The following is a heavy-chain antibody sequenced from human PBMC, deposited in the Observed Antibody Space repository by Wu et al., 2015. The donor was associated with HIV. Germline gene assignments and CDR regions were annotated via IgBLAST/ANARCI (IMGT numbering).Heavy chain of an antibody. CDR3: ARNLKDGRDY. D-gene: IGHD5-24*01. J-gene: IGHJ4*02. CDR1: GYTFTKYY. V-gene: IGHV1-46*01. Sequence: QVQLVQSGAEVKKPGASVKVSCKASGYTFTKYYIHWVRQAPGQGLEWMGIINPSGGSTSYAQKFQGRVTMTRDTSTSTVYMELSSLRSEDTAVYYCARNLKDGRDYWGQGTLVTVSS. CDR2: INPSGGST.